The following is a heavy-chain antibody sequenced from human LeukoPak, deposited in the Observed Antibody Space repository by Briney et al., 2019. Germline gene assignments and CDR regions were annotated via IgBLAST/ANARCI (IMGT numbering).Heavy chain of an antibody. CDR1: GYTFTSYG. CDR2: ISAYNGNT. CDR3: ARVVPAARSSGPPGY. Sequence: ASVKVSCKASGYTFTSYGISWVRQAPGQGLEWMGWISAYNGNTNYAQKLQGRVTMTTDTSTSTAYMELRSLRSDDTAVYYCARVVPAARSSGPPGYWGQGTLVTVSS. V-gene: IGHV1-18*04. D-gene: IGHD2-2*01. J-gene: IGHJ4*02.